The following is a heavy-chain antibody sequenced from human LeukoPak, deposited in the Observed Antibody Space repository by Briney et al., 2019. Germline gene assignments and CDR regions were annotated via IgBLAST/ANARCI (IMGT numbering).Heavy chain of an antibody. J-gene: IGHJ6*03. CDR1: GGSISSYY. CDR3: ARTFGGYSYGYVFYYYYYMDV. D-gene: IGHD5-18*01. V-gene: IGHV4-59*01. Sequence: SETLSLTCTVAGGSISSYYWSWIRQPPGKGLEWIGYIYYSGSTNYNPSLKSRVTISGDTSKNQFSLKLSSVTAADTAVYYCARTFGGYSYGYVFYYYYYMDVWGKGTTVTVSS. CDR2: IYYSGST.